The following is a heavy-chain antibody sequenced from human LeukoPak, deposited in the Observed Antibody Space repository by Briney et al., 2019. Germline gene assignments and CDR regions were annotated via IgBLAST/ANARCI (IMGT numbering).Heavy chain of an antibody. J-gene: IGHJ4*02. V-gene: IGHV2-5*02. CDR2: IYWDDHK. D-gene: IGHD3-22*01. CDR1: GFSLSSSGVG. CDR3: AHSSDLYDNTGSYPYYFDY. Sequence: SGPTLVKPTQTLTLTCTFSGFSLSSSGVGVAWIRQPPGKALEWLVLIYWDDHKRYSPSLKSRLTITKDTSKNQVVLTMTNMDPVDTATYYCAHSSDLYDNTGSYPYYFDYWGQGTLVTVSS.